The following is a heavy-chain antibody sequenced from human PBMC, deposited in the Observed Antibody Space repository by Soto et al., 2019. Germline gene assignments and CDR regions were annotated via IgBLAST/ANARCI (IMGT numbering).Heavy chain of an antibody. CDR3: ARGLVTGTTSYYFDY. CDR2: INHSGST. Sequence: PSETLSLICAVYGGSFSGYYWSWIRQPPGKGLEWIGEINHSGSTNYNPSLKSRVTISVDTSKNQFSLKLSSVTAADTAVYYCARGLVTGTTSYYFDYWGQGTLVTVSS. D-gene: IGHD1-7*01. CDR1: GGSFSGYY. V-gene: IGHV4-34*01. J-gene: IGHJ4*02.